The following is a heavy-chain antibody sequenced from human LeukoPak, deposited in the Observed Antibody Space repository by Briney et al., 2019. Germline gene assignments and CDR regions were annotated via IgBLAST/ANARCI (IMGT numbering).Heavy chain of an antibody. V-gene: IGHV5-51*01. CDR3: ARQSITMVRGVEDAFDI. CDR1: GYSFTSYW. D-gene: IGHD3-10*01. Sequence: GESLKISCKGSGYSFTSYWIGWVRQMPGKGLEWMGIIYPGDSDTRYSPSFQGQVTISADKSISTAYLQWSSLKASDTAMYYCARQSITMVRGVEDAFDIWGQGTMVTVSS. J-gene: IGHJ3*02. CDR2: IYPGDSDT.